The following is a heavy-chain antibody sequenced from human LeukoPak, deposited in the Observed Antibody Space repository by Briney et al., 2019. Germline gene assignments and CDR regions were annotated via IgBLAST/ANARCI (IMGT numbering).Heavy chain of an antibody. J-gene: IGHJ4*02. CDR1: GFTFSNYA. V-gene: IGHV3-23*01. D-gene: IGHD5-18*01. Sequence: PGGSLRLSCAASGFTFSNYAMSWVRQAPGKGLEWVSTLSGTGDNTYYADSVKGRFTISRDNSKDTLYLQMNSLRAEDTSIYYFSKAENIYGDYYFDYWGREPLVTVSS. CDR2: LSGTGDNT. CDR3: SKAENIYGDYYFDY.